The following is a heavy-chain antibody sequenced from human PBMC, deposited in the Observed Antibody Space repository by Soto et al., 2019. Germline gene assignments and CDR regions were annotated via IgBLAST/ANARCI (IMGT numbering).Heavy chain of an antibody. V-gene: IGHV3-7*05. CDR3: AVALISGTSYERKPYYDC. Sequence: DVHLVESGGGLVQPGGSLKLSCAASGFTFSNSGMTWVRQAPGRGLEWVATIKRAGSDEYDVDSVKGRFTISRYNAKSALYMLMHSLRVEDTAVYYCAVALISGTSYERKPYYDCWGQGTLVTVSS. D-gene: IGHD3-3*02. J-gene: IGHJ4*02. CDR2: IKRAGSDE. CDR1: GFTFSNSG.